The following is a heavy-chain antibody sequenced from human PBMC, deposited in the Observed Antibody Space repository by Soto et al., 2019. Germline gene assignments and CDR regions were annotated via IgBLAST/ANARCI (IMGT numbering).Heavy chain of an antibody. CDR1: GGSITTGGSY. D-gene: IGHD2-2*02. V-gene: IGHV4-31*03. Sequence: SETLSLTCTVSGGSITTGGSYWSWIRQHPGKGLEWIGNIYHSGNTYYNPSLKSRLTISVDTSKNHFSLMVDSVTAADTAVYYCARERFQVLYGKHYFDSWGQGTLVTVSS. CDR2: IYHSGNT. CDR3: ARERFQVLYGKHYFDS. J-gene: IGHJ4*02.